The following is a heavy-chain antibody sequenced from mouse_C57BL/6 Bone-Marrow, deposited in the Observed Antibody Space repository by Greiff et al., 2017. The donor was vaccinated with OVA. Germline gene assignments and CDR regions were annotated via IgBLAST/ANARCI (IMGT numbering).Heavy chain of an antibody. Sequence: QVQLKESGAELARPGASVKLSCKASGYTFTSYGISWVKQRTGQGLEWIGEIYPRSGNTYYNEKFKGKATLTADKSSSTAYMELRSLTSEDSAVYFCASRFITYFDYWGQGTTLTVSS. CDR2: IYPRSGNT. J-gene: IGHJ2*01. D-gene: IGHD1-1*01. V-gene: IGHV1-81*01. CDR3: ASRFITYFDY. CDR1: GYTFTSYG.